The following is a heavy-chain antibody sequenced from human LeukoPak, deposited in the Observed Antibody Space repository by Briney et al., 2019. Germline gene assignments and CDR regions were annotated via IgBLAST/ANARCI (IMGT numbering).Heavy chain of an antibody. D-gene: IGHD4-11*01. Sequence: SVKVSCKASGGTFSSYAISWVRQAPGQGLEWMRGIIPIFGTANYAQKFQGRVTITTDESTSTAYMELSSLRSEDTAVYYCARVRTTVSTTRYYYYMDVWGKGTTVTVSS. CDR3: ARVRTTVSTTRYYYYMDV. CDR2: IIPIFGTA. V-gene: IGHV1-69*05. J-gene: IGHJ6*03. CDR1: GGTFSSYA.